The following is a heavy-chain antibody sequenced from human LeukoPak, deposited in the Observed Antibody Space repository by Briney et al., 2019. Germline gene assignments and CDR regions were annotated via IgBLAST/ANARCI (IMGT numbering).Heavy chain of an antibody. J-gene: IGHJ4*02. CDR2: IYYSEST. CDR1: GGSISSSSYY. V-gene: IGHV4-39*01. CDR3: ARVAYNWNDGGLDY. Sequence: PSETLSLTCTVSGGSISSSSYYWGWIRQPPGKGLEWIGSIYYSESTYYNPSLKSRVTISVDTSKNQFSLKLSSVTAADTAVYYCARVAYNWNDGGLDYWGQGTLVTVSS. D-gene: IGHD1-20*01.